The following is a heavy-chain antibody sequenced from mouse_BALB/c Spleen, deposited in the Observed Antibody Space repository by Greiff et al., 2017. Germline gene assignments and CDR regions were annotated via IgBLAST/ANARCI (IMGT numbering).Heavy chain of an antibody. Sequence: VQLQQPGAELVKPGASVKLSCKASGYTFTSYYMSWVKQRPGQGLEWIGGINPSNGGTNFNEKFKSKATLTVDKSSSTAYMQLSSLTSEDSAVYYCTRSRGNYDWYFDVWGAGTTVTVSS. D-gene: IGHD2-1*01. CDR3: TRSRGNYDWYFDV. J-gene: IGHJ1*01. CDR2: INPSNGGT. CDR1: GYTFTSYY. V-gene: IGHV1S81*02.